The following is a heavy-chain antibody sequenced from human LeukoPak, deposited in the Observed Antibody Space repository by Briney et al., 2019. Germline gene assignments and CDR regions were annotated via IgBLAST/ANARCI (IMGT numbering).Heavy chain of an antibody. CDR3: ARVGPPDASGMDV. Sequence: ASVKVSCKASGYTFTGYYMHWVRQAPGQGLEWMGRINPNGGGTTYAQKFQGRVTMTRDTSISTAYMELSSLRSDDTAVYYCARVGPPDASGMDVWGQGTTVTVSS. CDR2: INPNGGGT. CDR1: GYTFTGYY. D-gene: IGHD2-2*01. J-gene: IGHJ6*02. V-gene: IGHV1-2*06.